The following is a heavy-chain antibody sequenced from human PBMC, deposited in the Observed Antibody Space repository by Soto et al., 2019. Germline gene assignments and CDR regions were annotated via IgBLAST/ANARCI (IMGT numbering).Heavy chain of an antibody. Sequence: SVKVSCKASGGTFSSYAISWVRQAPGQGLEWMGGIIPIFGTANYAQKFQGRVTITADESTSTAYMELSSLRSEDTAVYYCARQSVVVPAAHYYYYGMDVWGQGTTVTVSS. D-gene: IGHD2-2*01. V-gene: IGHV1-69*13. CDR1: GGTFSSYA. J-gene: IGHJ6*02. CDR2: IIPIFGTA. CDR3: ARQSVVVPAAHYYYYGMDV.